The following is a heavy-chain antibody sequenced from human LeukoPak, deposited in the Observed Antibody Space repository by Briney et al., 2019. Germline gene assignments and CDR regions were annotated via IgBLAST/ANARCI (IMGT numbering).Heavy chain of an antibody. D-gene: IGHD1-26*01. CDR2: INPNSGGT. V-gene: IGHV1-2*02. Sequence: ASVKVSCKASGYIFTGYYMHWVRQAPGQGLESMGWINPNSGGTNFAQKFQGRVTMTRDTSISTAYMDLSRLRSDDTAVYYCARSRIGSQFDFWGQGTLVIVSS. CDR1: GYIFTGYY. J-gene: IGHJ4*02. CDR3: ARSRIGSQFDF.